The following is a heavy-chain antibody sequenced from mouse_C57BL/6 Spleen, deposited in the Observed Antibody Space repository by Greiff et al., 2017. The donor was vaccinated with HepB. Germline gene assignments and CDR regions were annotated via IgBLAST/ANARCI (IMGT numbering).Heavy chain of an antibody. V-gene: IGHV1-80*01. CDR2: IYPGDGDT. CDR1: GYAFSSYW. D-gene: IGHD2-12*01. Sequence: QVHVKQSGAELVKPGASVKISCKASGYAFSSYWMNWVKQRPGKGLEWIGQIYPGDGDTNYNGKFKGKATLTADKSSSTAYMQLSSLTSEDSAVYFCARSAYYSPFDYWGQGTTLTVSA. CDR3: ARSAYYSPFDY. J-gene: IGHJ2*01.